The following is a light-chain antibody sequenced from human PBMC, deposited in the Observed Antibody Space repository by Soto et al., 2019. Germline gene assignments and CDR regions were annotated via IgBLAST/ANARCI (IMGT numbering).Light chain of an antibody. V-gene: IGKV1-9*01. CDR2: GAS. CDR3: QQLQRTPFT. J-gene: IGKJ3*01. CDR1: QDISRY. Sequence: QLTQSPSPLSASVGDRVTITCRASQDISRYLAWYQQRAGKAPKLLIYGASTLQSGVPSRFSGSGSGTEFTLTISSLQPEDFATYHCQQLQRTPFTFGPGTTVDV.